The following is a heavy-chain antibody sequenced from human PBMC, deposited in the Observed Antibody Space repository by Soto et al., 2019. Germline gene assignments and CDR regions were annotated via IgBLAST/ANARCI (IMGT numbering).Heavy chain of an antibody. CDR1: GGTFSSYA. CDR3: ASVNYDRSGYSIEYFQH. D-gene: IGHD3-22*01. Sequence: QVQLVQSGAEVKKPRSSVKVSCKASGGTFSSYAISWVRQAPGQGLEWMGGIIPIFGTANYAQKFQGRVTITADESTSTDYMELSSLRSEDTAAYYCASVNYDRSGYSIEYFQHWGQGTLVTVSS. J-gene: IGHJ1*01. CDR2: IIPIFGTA. V-gene: IGHV1-69*01.